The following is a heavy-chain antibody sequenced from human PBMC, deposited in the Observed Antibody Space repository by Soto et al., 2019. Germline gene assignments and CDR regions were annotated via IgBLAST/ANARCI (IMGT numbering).Heavy chain of an antibody. J-gene: IGHJ4*02. V-gene: IGHV3-23*01. Sequence: GGSLRLSCAASGFTFSSYAMSWVRQAPGKGLEWVSAISGSGGSTYYADSVKGRFTISRDNSKNTLYLQMNGLRAEDTAVYYCAKDARITIFGVAPSDYWGQGTLVTVSS. D-gene: IGHD3-3*01. CDR3: AKDARITIFGVAPSDY. CDR2: ISGSGGST. CDR1: GFTFSSYA.